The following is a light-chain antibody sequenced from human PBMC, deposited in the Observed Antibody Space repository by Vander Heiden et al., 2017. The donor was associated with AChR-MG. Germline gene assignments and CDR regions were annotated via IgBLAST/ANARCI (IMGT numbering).Light chain of an antibody. CDR2: DAS. V-gene: IGKV3-11*01. J-gene: IGKJ4*01. CDR3: QQRSNWPRSLT. CDR1: QGVSNP. Sequence: EVVLTQSPSTLSLSPGERATLSCRANQGVSNPLAWYQQNPGPAPRLLVYDASNRATGIPARFSGSGSGTDFTLTISSLEPEDFALYYCQQRSNWPRSLTFGGGTKVEIK.